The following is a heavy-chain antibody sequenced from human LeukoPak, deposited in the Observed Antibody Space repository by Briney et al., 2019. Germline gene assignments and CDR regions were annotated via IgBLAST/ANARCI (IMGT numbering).Heavy chain of an antibody. CDR2: IYPGDSAT. V-gene: IGHV5-51*01. CDR3: ARWAPDYFDY. Sequence: GESLKISCKGSGYSFINYWIGWVRQMPGKGLEWMGVIYPGDSATAYSPSFEGQVTISADKSTSTAYLQWNSLKASDTAMHYCARWAPDYFDYWGQGTLVTVSS. J-gene: IGHJ4*02. CDR1: GYSFINYW.